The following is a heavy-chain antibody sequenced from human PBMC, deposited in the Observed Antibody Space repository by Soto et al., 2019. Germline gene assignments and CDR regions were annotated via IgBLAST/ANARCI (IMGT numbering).Heavy chain of an antibody. CDR2: ISSSSSYI. V-gene: IGHV3-21*01. CDR1: GFTFSHYS. J-gene: IGHJ4*02. Sequence: LRLSCAASGFTFSHYSMNWVRQAPGKGLEWVSFISSSSSYIYYADSVKGRFTISRDNAKNSLYLQMNSLRAEDTAVYYCARDPRPSYESCGYYVSDYWGQGTQVTVSS. CDR3: ARDPRPSYESCGYYVSDY. D-gene: IGHD3-22*01.